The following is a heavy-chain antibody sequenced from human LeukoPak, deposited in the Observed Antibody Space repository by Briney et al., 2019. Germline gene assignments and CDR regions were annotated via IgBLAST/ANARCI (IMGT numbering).Heavy chain of an antibody. CDR3: EIIADNSFYYYIYYMDF. J-gene: IGHJ6*03. V-gene: IGHV3-43*02. Sequence: PGGSVRHSCAASGLTLDDYAIHWLRQAPGKGLEWVSLISGVGGSTYYADSVKGRFTISRDNSKNSLYLQINSLRTEHTALYYCEIIADNSFYYYIYYMDFMGTGTPVTVSS. CDR2: ISGVGGST. CDR1: GLTLDDYA. D-gene: IGHD5-24*01.